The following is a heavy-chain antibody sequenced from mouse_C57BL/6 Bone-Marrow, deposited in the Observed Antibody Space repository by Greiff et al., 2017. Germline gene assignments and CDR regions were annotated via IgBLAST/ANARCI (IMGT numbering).Heavy chain of an antibody. Sequence: QVQLQQPGAELVKPGASVKLSCKASGYTFTSYWMQWVKQRPGQGLEWIGEIDPSDSYTNYNQKFKGKATLTVDTSSSTAYMQLSSLTSEDSAVYYCARVYDYESAMDYWGQGTSVTVSS. CDR3: ARVYDYESAMDY. V-gene: IGHV1-50*01. D-gene: IGHD2-4*01. CDR2: IDPSDSYT. J-gene: IGHJ4*01. CDR1: GYTFTSYW.